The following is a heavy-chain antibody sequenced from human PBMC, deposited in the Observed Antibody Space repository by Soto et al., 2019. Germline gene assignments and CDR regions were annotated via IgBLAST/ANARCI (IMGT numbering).Heavy chain of an antibody. Sequence: ASVKVSCKASGGTFSSYAISLVRQAPGQGLEWMGGIIPIFGTANYAQKFQGRVTITADESTSTAYMELSSLRSEDTAVYYCARGAADYGSGSYQLNFDYWGQGTLVTVSS. CDR1: GGTFSSYA. CDR3: ARGAADYGSGSYQLNFDY. J-gene: IGHJ4*02. V-gene: IGHV1-69*13. D-gene: IGHD3-10*01. CDR2: IIPIFGTA.